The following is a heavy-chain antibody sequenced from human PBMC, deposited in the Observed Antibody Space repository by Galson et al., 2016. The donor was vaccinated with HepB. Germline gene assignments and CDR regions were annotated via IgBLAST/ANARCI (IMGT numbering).Heavy chain of an antibody. Sequence: ETLSLTCAVNGGSFGGYYWSWIRQPPGKGLEWIGEINYSGNTNYNPSLKSRVTISVDASKNQFSLKLNSVTAADTAVYYCARGIQLWLDYRYYFDYWGQGTLVTVSS. D-gene: IGHD5-18*01. V-gene: IGHV4-34*01. CDR1: GGSFGGYY. CDR3: ARGIQLWLDYRYYFDY. J-gene: IGHJ4*02. CDR2: INYSGNT.